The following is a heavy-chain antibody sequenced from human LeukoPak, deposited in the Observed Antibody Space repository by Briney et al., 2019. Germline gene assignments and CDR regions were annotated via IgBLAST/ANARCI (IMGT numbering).Heavy chain of an antibody. CDR1: GFTFSSYE. V-gene: IGHV3-48*03. D-gene: IGHD7-27*01. CDR2: ISSSGSTI. CDR3: ARENWATFDY. J-gene: IGHJ4*02. Sequence: SGGSLRLSCAASGFTFSSYEMNWVRQAPGKGLEWVSYISSSGSTIYFADSVKGRFTISRDNAKESLFLQMNSLRADDTAVYYCARENWATFDYWGQGALVTVSS.